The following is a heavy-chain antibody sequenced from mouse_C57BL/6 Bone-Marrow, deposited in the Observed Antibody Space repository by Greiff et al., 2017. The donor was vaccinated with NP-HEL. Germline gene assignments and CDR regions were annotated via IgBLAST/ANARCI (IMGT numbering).Heavy chain of an antibody. V-gene: IGHV5-12*01. CDR2: ISNGGGST. CDR1: GFTFSDYY. Sequence: EVKLVESGGGLVQPGGSLKLSCAASGFTFSDYYMYWVRQTPEKRLEWVAYISNGGGSTYYPDTVKGRFTISRDNAKNTLYLQMSRLKSEDTAMYYCARHAPLNYYGPFAYWGQGTLVTVSA. D-gene: IGHD1-1*01. J-gene: IGHJ3*01. CDR3: ARHAPLNYYGPFAY.